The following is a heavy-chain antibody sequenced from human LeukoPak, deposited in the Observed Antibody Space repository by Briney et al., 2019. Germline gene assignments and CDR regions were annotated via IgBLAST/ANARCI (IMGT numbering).Heavy chain of an antibody. V-gene: IGHV5-10-1*01. D-gene: IGHD3-9*01. CDR3: ARHFNILTGYYKTIDY. J-gene: IGHJ4*02. CDR1: GYTFSNYW. CDR2: INPSDSYT. Sequence: GESLKISCKGSGYTFSNYWITWVRHMPGKGLEWMGRINPSDSYTNYSPYFQGHVTISVDKSITTAYLQWSSLKASDTAVYYCARHFNILTGYYKTIDYWGQGSLVTVSS.